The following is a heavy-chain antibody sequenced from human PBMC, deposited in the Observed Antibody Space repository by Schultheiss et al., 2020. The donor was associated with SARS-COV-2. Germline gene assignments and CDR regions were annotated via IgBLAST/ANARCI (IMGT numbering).Heavy chain of an antibody. D-gene: IGHD5-12*01. CDR2: FYYSGST. CDR3: ARVGVNSAFDGGWFDP. CDR1: GGSISSYY. V-gene: IGHV4-59*01. J-gene: IGHJ5*02. Sequence: SETLSLTCTVSGGSISSYYWSWIRQPPGKGLEWIGTFYYSGSTFYTPSLKSRVTISADTSKNQFSLKVSSVTSADTAVYYCARVGVNSAFDGGWFDPWGQGSLVTVSS.